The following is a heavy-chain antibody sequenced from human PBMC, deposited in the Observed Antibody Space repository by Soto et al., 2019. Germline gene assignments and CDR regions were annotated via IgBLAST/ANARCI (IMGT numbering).Heavy chain of an antibody. CDR2: IYYSGST. CDR3: ARHTPAISISDH. CDR1: GGSISRSSYY. D-gene: IGHD2-15*01. Sequence: QLQLQESGPGLVKPSETLSLTCTVSGGSISRSSYYWGWIRQPPGKGLEWIGSIYYSGSTYYNPSLKSRVTISVDTSKNQFPLKLSSVTAADTAVYYCARHTPAISISDHWGQGTLVTVSS. V-gene: IGHV4-39*01. J-gene: IGHJ4*02.